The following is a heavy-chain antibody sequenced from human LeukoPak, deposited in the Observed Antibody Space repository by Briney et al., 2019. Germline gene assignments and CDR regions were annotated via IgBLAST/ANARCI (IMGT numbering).Heavy chain of an antibody. J-gene: IGHJ4*02. V-gene: IGHV4-38-2*01. Sequence: SETLSLTCSVSGYSISSVYYGGWIRQPPRKGLEWIGSIYHSASTYYNPSLKSRVTISVDTSKNQFSLKLSCVTAADTAVYYCARLGVVVPAAVEIAAAENYFDYWGQGTLVTVSS. D-gene: IGHD2-2*01. CDR3: ARLGVVVPAAVEIAAAENYFDY. CDR2: IYHSAST. CDR1: GYSISSVYY.